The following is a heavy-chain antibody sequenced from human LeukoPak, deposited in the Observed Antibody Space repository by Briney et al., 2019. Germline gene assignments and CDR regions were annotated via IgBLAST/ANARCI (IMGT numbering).Heavy chain of an antibody. CDR2: INHSGST. Sequence: SETLSLTCAVYGGSFSGYYWSWIRQPPGKGLEWIGEINHSGSTNYNPSLKSLVTISVDTSKSQFSLKLSSVTAADTAVYYCARAGSGWYNWFDPWGQGTLVTVSS. CDR3: ARAGSGWYNWFDP. CDR1: GGSFSGYY. V-gene: IGHV4-34*01. J-gene: IGHJ5*02. D-gene: IGHD6-19*01.